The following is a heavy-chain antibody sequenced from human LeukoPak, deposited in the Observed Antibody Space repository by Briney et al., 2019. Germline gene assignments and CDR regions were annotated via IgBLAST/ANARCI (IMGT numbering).Heavy chain of an antibody. D-gene: IGHD3-10*01. Sequence: PGGSLRLSCAASGFTFSDYYMSWIRQAPGKGLEWVPYISSSGSTIYYADSVKGRFTISRDNAKNSLYLQMNSLRAEDTAVYYRARDWDYYGSGSYLAYWGQGTLVTVSS. CDR2: ISSSGSTI. V-gene: IGHV3-11*01. CDR1: GFTFSDYY. J-gene: IGHJ4*02. CDR3: ARDWDYYGSGSYLAY.